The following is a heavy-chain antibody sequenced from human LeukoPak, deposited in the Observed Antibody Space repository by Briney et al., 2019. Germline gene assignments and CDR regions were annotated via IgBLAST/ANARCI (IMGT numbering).Heavy chain of an antibody. J-gene: IGHJ5*02. D-gene: IGHD3-3*01. Sequence: SETLSLTCAVYGGSFSGYYWSWIRQPPGKGLEWIGEINHGGSTNYNPSLKSRVTISVDTSKNQFSLKLSSVTAADTAVYYCAPFWSGYYGFDPWGQGTLVTVSS. CDR2: INHGGST. CDR1: GGSFSGYY. CDR3: APFWSGYYGFDP. V-gene: IGHV4-34*01.